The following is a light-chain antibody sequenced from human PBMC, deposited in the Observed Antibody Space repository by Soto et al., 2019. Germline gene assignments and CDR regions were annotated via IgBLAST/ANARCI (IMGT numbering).Light chain of an antibody. CDR1: QSVSSN. V-gene: IGKV3-15*01. CDR2: GAS. CDR3: QQYNNWPPLLT. Sequence: EILMTQSPATLSVSPGERATLSCRASQSVSSNLAWYQQKPGQAPRLLIYGASTRATGIPARFSGSGSGTEFTLTISSLQSEDFAVYYCQQYNNWPPLLTFGGGTKWIS. J-gene: IGKJ4*01.